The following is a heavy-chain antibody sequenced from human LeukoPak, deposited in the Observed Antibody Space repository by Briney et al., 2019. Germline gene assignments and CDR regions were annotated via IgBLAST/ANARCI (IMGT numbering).Heavy chain of an antibody. CDR2: IYYSGST. V-gene: IGHV4-59*01. J-gene: IGHJ5*02. CDR1: GGSLSSYY. D-gene: IGHD3-10*01. Sequence: SETLSLTCTVSGGSLSSYYWSWIRQPPGKGLEWIGYIYYSGSTNYDPSLKSRVTISVDTSKNQFSLKLSSVTAADTAVYYCARDRRYYGSGRENWFDPWGQGTLVTVSS. CDR3: ARDRRYYGSGRENWFDP.